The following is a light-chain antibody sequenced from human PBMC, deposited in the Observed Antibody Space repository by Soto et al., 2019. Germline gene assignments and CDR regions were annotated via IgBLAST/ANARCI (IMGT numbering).Light chain of an antibody. J-gene: IGKJ5*01. CDR3: QQYNEWPPFT. V-gene: IGKV3-15*01. CDR1: LSVSTN. Sequence: EIVMTQSPGTLSGSAGERATLSCGASLSVSTNLAWYQQKPGQAPRLLIYGASTRATGISARFSGSGSGTEFSPTISSLQSEDFAVYYCQQYNEWPPFTFGQGTRLEIK. CDR2: GAS.